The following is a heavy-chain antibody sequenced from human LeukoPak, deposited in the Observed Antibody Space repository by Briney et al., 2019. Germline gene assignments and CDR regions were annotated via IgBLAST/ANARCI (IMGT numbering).Heavy chain of an antibody. D-gene: IGHD1-1*01. V-gene: IGHV3-21*01. Sequence: PGGSLRLSCAASGFTFSSYSMNWVRQAPGKGLEWVSSISSSSSYIYYADSVKGRFTISRDNAKNSLYLQMNSLRAEDTAVYYCASELATYYFDYWGQGTLVTVSS. J-gene: IGHJ4*02. CDR1: GFTFSSYS. CDR3: ASELATYYFDY. CDR2: ISSSSSYI.